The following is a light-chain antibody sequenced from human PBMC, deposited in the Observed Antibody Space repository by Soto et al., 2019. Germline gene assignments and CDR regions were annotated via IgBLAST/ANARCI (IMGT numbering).Light chain of an antibody. Sequence: DIQMTQSPSSLSSSVGDRVTITCRASQSITSFLNWYQQKPGKAPNLLIYGASNLQSGVPSRFSGSGSGTDFTLTINSLQPEDFATYYCQQSYSTPRWTFGQGTKVDI. J-gene: IGKJ1*01. V-gene: IGKV1-39*01. CDR3: QQSYSTPRWT. CDR2: GAS. CDR1: QSITSF.